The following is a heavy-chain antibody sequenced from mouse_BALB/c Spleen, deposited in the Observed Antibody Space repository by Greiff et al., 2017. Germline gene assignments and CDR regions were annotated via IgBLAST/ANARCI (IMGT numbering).Heavy chain of an antibody. J-gene: IGHJ3*01. CDR2: INPNNGGT. CDR1: GYTFTEYT. V-gene: IGHV1-18*01. D-gene: IGHD2-4*01. CDR3: ASKITMITTGFAY. Sequence: VQLKESGPELVKPGASVKISCKTSGYTFTEYTMHWVKQSHGKSLEWIGGINPNNGGTSYNQKFKGKATLTVDKSSSTAYMELRSLTSEDSAVYYCASKITMITTGFAYWGQGTLVTVSA.